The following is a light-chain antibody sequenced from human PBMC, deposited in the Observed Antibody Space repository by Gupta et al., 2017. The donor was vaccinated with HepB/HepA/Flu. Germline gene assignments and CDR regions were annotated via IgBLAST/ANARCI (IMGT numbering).Light chain of an antibody. CDR3: QSYDSSLSVV. Sequence: QSALTQPPSVSAAPGQRGTISHTGGSSNIGAGYEVHWYQQLPGTAPKLLIYGNSNRPSGVPDRFSGSKSGTSASLASTGLQAEDEADYYCQSYDSSLSVVFGGGTKLTVL. V-gene: IGLV1-40*01. J-gene: IGLJ2*01. CDR2: GNS. CDR1: SSNIGAGYE.